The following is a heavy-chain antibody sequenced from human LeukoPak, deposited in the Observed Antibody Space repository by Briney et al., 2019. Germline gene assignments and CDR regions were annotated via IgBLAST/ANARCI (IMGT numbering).Heavy chain of an antibody. D-gene: IGHD3-10*01. V-gene: IGHV3-33*01. CDR2: IWYDGSKE. J-gene: IGHJ4*02. Sequence: GGSLRLSCAASGFSFSSYGMHWVRQAPGKGLEWVAVIWYDGSKEHYADSVKGRFTISRDNSKNTLYLQMNSLRAEDTAVYYCARENTMVRGVTLYYFDYWGQGTLVTVSS. CDR1: GFSFSSYG. CDR3: ARENTMVRGVTLYYFDY.